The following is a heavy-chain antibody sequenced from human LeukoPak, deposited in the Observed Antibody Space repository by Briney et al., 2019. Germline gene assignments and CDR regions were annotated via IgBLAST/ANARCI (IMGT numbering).Heavy chain of an antibody. D-gene: IGHD1-1*01. V-gene: IGHV3-21*01. J-gene: IGHJ4*02. CDR3: ARLFRDVTTFDY. CDR1: GFTFSSYS. Sequence: GGSLRLSCAASGFTFSSYSINWVRQAPGKGLEWVSSISSGSTYIYYADSVKGRFTISRDNAKNSLYLQMNSLRAEDTAVYYCARLFRDVTTFDYWGQGTLVTVSS. CDR2: ISSGSTYI.